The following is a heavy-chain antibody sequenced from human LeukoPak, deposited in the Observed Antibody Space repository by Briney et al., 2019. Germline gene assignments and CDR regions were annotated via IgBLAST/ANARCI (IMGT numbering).Heavy chain of an antibody. V-gene: IGHV3-11*06. CDR1: GFTFSDYY. D-gene: IGHD6-19*01. CDR2: ISSSSSYT. CDR3: TRVVSVASYYFDY. J-gene: IGHJ4*02. Sequence: GGSLRLSCAASGFTFSDYYMSWIRQAPGKGLEWISYISSSSSYTLYADSVKGRFTISRDNAKNSLYLQMNSLRAEDRAVYYCTRVVSVASYYFDYWGQGTLVTVSS.